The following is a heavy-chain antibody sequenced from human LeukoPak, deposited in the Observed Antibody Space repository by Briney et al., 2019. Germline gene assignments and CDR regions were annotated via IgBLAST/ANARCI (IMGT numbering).Heavy chain of an antibody. V-gene: IGHV3-21*06. D-gene: IGHD5-12*01. CDR3: ARDRAVKARIGGMDV. CDR2: ISETSSHT. CDR1: TFTFSGYS. Sequence: PGGSLRLSCAASTFTFSGYSMNWVRQAPGKGLEWVSYISETSSHTYYADSVKGRFTISRDNAKNSLYLQMNSLRAEDTAIYYCARDRAVKARIGGMDVWGRGTTVIVSS. J-gene: IGHJ6*02.